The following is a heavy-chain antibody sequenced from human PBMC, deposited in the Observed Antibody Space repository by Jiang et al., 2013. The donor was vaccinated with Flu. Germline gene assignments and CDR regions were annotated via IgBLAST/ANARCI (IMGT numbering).Heavy chain of an antibody. Sequence: QLVESGGGLVQPGGSLRLSCAASGFTFSSYAMSWVRQAPGKGLEWVSAISGSGGSTYYADSVKGRFTISRDNSKNTLYLQMNSLRAEDTAVYYCATTVNYYDSSGYQYYFDYWGQGTLVTVSS. V-gene: IGHV3-23*04. CDR2: ISGSGGST. D-gene: IGHD3-22*01. CDR3: ATTVNYYDSSGYQYYFDY. J-gene: IGHJ4*02. CDR1: GFTFSSYA.